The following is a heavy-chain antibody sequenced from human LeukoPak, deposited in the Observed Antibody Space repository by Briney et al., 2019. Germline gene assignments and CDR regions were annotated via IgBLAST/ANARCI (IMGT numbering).Heavy chain of an antibody. CDR2: IRSDGSTK. CDR1: GFTFSNYG. Sequence: PGGSLRLSCVASGFTFSNYGVHWVRQSPGKGLEWVTFIRSDGSTKYYADSVRGRFTISRDNSKNTLYLQMNSLRAEDTAVYYCAKDVPAAFFDYWGQGTLVTVSS. V-gene: IGHV3-30*02. CDR3: AKDVPAAFFDY. J-gene: IGHJ4*02. D-gene: IGHD2-2*01.